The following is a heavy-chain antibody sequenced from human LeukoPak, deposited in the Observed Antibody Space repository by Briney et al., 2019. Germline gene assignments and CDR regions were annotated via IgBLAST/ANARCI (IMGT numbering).Heavy chain of an antibody. J-gene: IGHJ3*02. Sequence: GGSLRLSCAASGFTFSSYEMNWVRQAPGKGLEWVSYISSSGSTIYYADSVKGRFTISRDNAKNSLYLQMNSLRAEDTAVYYCARDCHDYGDYLLSRSTGAFDIWGQGTMVTVSS. CDR3: ARDCHDYGDYLLSRSTGAFDI. V-gene: IGHV3-48*03. D-gene: IGHD4-17*01. CDR1: GFTFSSYE. CDR2: ISSSGSTI.